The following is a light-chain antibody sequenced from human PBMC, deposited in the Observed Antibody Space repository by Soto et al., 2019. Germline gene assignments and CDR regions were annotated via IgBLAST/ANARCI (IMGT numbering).Light chain of an antibody. CDR1: QSISTW. CDR2: KAS. V-gene: IGKV1-5*03. Sequence: DIQMTQSPSTLPASVGDRVTITCRANQSISTWLAWYQQKPGKAPNLLIYKASRLETGVPSRFSGSGSGTEFTLTISSLQPDDFATYYCHHYNTYSTFGQGTRVDVK. CDR3: HHYNTYST. J-gene: IGKJ1*01.